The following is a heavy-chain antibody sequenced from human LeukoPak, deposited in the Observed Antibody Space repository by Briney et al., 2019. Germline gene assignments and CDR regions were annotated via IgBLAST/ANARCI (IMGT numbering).Heavy chain of an antibody. CDR1: GFTFSTYW. J-gene: IGHJ4*02. CDR2: INSDGSST. Sequence: GGSLRLSCAASGFTFSTYWMHWVHQAPGKGLVWVSRINSDGSSTSYADSVKGRFTISRDNAKNSLYLQMNSLRAEDTAVYYCARDKNRGDYDLLAVYWGQGTLVTVSS. V-gene: IGHV3-74*01. CDR3: ARDKNRGDYDLLAVY. D-gene: IGHD4-17*01.